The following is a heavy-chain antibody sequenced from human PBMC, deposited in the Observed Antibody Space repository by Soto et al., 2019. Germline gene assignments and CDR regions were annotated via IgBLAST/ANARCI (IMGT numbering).Heavy chain of an antibody. CDR1: GGSIVSTSYY. CDR2: VYFTGNT. D-gene: IGHD6-6*01. CDR3: VRQSYGTSSNFDY. V-gene: IGHV4-39*01. J-gene: IGHJ4*02. Sequence: QLQLQESGPGLVKSSETLSLSCTVSGGSIVSTSYYWGWIPQPPGKGLAGIGNVYFTGNTHYTPSLESRVTISADTSRNQFSLNVTSVTAADTAVYYCVRQSYGTSSNFDYWGQGTLVTVSS.